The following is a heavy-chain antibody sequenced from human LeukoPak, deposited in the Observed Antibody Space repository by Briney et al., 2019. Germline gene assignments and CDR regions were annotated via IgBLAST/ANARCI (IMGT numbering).Heavy chain of an antibody. V-gene: IGHV3-23*01. Sequence: GGSLRLSCAASGFTFSSYAMSWVRQAPGKGLEWVSAISGSGGSTYYADSVKGRFTISRDNSKNTLYLQMNSLGAEDTAVYYCAKDAGSYYYDSSGKYYFDYWGQGTLVTVSS. CDR3: AKDAGSYYYDSSGKYYFDY. CDR2: ISGSGGST. CDR1: GFTFSSYA. D-gene: IGHD3-22*01. J-gene: IGHJ4*02.